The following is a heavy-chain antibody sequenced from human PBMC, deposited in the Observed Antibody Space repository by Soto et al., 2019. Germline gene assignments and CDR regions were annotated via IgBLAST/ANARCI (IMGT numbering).Heavy chain of an antibody. CDR1: GGSFSGYY. J-gene: IGHJ6*02. Sequence: QVQLQQWGAGLLKPSETLSLTCAVYGGSFSGYYWSWIRQPPGKGLEWIGQINHSGSTNYNPPLKSRVTISVETSKNQFSLKLSSVTAADTAVYYCARGKHVLLWFGESAGVDVWGQGTTLTVSS. V-gene: IGHV4-34*01. CDR3: ARGKHVLLWFGESAGVDV. CDR2: INHSGST. D-gene: IGHD3-10*01.